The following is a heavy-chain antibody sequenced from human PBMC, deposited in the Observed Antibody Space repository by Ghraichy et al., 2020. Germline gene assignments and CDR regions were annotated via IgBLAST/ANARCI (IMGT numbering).Heavy chain of an antibody. V-gene: IGHV3-48*02. CDR3: AREQESSYYYGSGSYFPFDY. CDR2: ISSSSSTI. J-gene: IGHJ4*02. Sequence: GESLNISCAASGFTFSSYSMNWVRQAPGKGLEWVSYISSSSSTIYYADSVKGRFTISRDNAKNSLYLQMNSLRDEDTAVYYCAREQESSYYYGSGSYFPFDYWGQGTLVTVSS. D-gene: IGHD3-10*01. CDR1: GFTFSSYS.